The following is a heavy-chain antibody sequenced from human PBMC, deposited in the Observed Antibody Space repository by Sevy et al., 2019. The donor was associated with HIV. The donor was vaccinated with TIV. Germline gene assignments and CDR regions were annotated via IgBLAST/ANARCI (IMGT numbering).Heavy chain of an antibody. CDR3: AKDVSGSWYFDWFDP. J-gene: IGHJ5*02. V-gene: IGHV3-9*01. D-gene: IGHD6-13*01. Sequence: GGSLRLSCAASGFTFDDYAMHWVRQAPGKGLEWVSGISWNSGGIGYADSVKGRFIISRDNAKNSLYLQMNSLRAEDTALYYCAKDVSGSWYFDWFDPWGQGTLVTVSS. CDR1: GFTFDDYA. CDR2: ISWNSGGI.